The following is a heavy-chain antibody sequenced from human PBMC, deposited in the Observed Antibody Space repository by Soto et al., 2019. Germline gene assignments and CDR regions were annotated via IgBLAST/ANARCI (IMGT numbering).Heavy chain of an antibody. Sequence: QVQLAQSGGEVKKPGASVKVSCKTSGYSFTTYGISWVRQAPGQGLEWMGWISAYNGNTNYAQKLQDRVNMNTDTSTSTAYMELRSLRSDDTAVYYCAREGPAPYYYYGMDVWGQGSTVTVSS. CDR3: AREGPAPYYYYGMDV. J-gene: IGHJ6*02. CDR1: GYSFTTYG. V-gene: IGHV1-18*01. CDR2: ISAYNGNT.